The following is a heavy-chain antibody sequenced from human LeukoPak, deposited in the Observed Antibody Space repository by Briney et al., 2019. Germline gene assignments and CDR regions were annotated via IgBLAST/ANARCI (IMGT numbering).Heavy chain of an antibody. J-gene: IGHJ4*02. CDR1: GYTFTIYG. D-gene: IGHD1-1*01. Sequence: ASVKVSCTASGYTFTIYGISWVRQAPGQGLEWMGWISAYNGNTNYAQKLQGRVTMTTDTSTSTAYMELRSLRSDDTAVYYCAREQGSYNSFDYWGQGTLVTVSS. CDR2: ISAYNGNT. CDR3: AREQGSYNSFDY. V-gene: IGHV1-18*01.